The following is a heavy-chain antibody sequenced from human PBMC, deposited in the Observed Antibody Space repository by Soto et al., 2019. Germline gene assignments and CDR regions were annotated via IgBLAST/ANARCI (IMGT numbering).Heavy chain of an antibody. CDR3: ARDGAKLLWFGESGYYFDY. V-gene: IGHV1-3*01. Sequence: ASMKVPCKASGYTFTSYARHWVRQAAGQRLEWMGWINAGNGNTKYSQKFQGRVTITRDTSASTAYMELSSLRSEDTAVYYCARDGAKLLWFGESGYYFDYWGQGTLVTVSS. D-gene: IGHD3-10*01. J-gene: IGHJ4*02. CDR2: INAGNGNT. CDR1: GYTFTSYA.